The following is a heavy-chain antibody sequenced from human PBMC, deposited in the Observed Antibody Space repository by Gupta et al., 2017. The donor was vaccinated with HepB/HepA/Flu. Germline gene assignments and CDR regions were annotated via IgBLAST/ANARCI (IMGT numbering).Heavy chain of an antibody. D-gene: IGHD3-10*01. V-gene: IGHV3-23*01. Sequence: EVQLLESGGGLVQPGGSLRLPCAASGFPFSTYAMTWVRQAPGKGLEWVSSISHNGYYTYYADVVKGRFTISRDNAKNTFYVQMNSLRADDTAVYFCARTYDSGSFSLYWGQGTPVAVSS. J-gene: IGHJ4*02. CDR3: ARTYDSGSFSLY. CDR2: ISHNGYYT. CDR1: GFPFSTYA.